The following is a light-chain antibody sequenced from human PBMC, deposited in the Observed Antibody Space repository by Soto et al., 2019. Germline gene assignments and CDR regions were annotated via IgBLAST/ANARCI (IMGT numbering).Light chain of an antibody. Sequence: DTQITQSPSSLSAAVGGRVTITCRASEEIDDSVAWFQQRPWKAPQSLIYAASTLRSGVRSRVGGGGSGTYFSLSISNLQLEDSEAYDCQHYHTYPFAFGPGAKVEI. CDR1: EEIDDS. CDR2: AAS. CDR3: QHYHTYPFA. V-gene: IGKV1-16*01. J-gene: IGKJ3*01.